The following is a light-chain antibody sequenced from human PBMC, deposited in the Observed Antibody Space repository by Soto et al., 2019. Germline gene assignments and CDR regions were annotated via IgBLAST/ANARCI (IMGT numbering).Light chain of an antibody. CDR3: AAWDDSLSANYV. CDR2: RNN. Sequence: QSVLTQPPSASGTPGQRVTISCSGSSSNIGSNYVYWYQQLPGTAPKLLIYRNNQRPSGVPDRFSGSKSGTSASLAISGLRSEDEADYYCAAWDDSLSANYVFGTGNKVTLL. J-gene: IGLJ1*01. CDR1: SSNIGSNY. V-gene: IGLV1-47*01.